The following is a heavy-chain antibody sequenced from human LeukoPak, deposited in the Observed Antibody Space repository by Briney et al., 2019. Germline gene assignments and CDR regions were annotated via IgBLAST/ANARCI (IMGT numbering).Heavy chain of an antibody. CDR2: ISSSSSTI. CDR1: GSTFSSYS. Sequence: PGGSLRLSCAASGSTFSSYSMNWVRQAPGKGLEWVSYISSSSSTIYYADSVKGRFTISRDNAKNSLYLQMNSLRDEDTAVYYCARDSLEWLLYGSFDYWGQGTLVTVSS. CDR3: ARDSLEWLLYGSFDY. D-gene: IGHD3-3*01. J-gene: IGHJ4*02. V-gene: IGHV3-48*02.